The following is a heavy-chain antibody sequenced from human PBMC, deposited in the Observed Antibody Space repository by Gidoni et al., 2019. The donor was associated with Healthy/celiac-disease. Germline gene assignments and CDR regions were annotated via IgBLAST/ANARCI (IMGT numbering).Heavy chain of an antibody. CDR3: ARERGYSYGSPYYFDY. Sequence: QVQLVQSGAEVKKPGSSVKVSCKASGGTFSSYTISWVRQAPGQGLEWMGRIIPILGIANYAQKYQGRVTITADKSTSTAYMELSSLGSEDTAVYYCARERGYSYGSPYYFDYWGQGTLVTVSS. CDR1: GGTFSSYT. V-gene: IGHV1-69*02. D-gene: IGHD5-18*01. CDR2: IIPILGIA. J-gene: IGHJ4*02.